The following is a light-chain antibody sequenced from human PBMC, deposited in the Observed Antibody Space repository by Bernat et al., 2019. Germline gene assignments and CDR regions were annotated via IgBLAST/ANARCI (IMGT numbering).Light chain of an antibody. Sequence: DIQLTLSPSFLSASVGDRVTITCRASQVIGTYLAWYHQKPGKAPHLLIYGASTLQSGVPSRFSGSGSGTEFTLTISSLQPEDSATYYCQQLDKFPITFGQGTRLEIK. V-gene: IGKV1-9*01. CDR2: GAS. CDR3: QQLDKFPIT. CDR1: QVIGTY. J-gene: IGKJ5*01.